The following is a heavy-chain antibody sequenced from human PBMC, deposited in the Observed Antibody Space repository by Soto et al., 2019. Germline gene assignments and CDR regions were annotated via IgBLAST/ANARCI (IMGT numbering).Heavy chain of an antibody. Sequence: GGSLRLSCADSGFTFSRYAMSWVRQAPGKGLEWVSAISGSGGSTYYADSVKGRFTISRDNSKNTLYLQMNSLRAEDTAVYYCANLWFGELSHAFDIWGQGTMVTVSS. D-gene: IGHD3-10*01. J-gene: IGHJ3*02. CDR2: ISGSGGST. V-gene: IGHV3-23*01. CDR1: GFTFSRYA. CDR3: ANLWFGELSHAFDI.